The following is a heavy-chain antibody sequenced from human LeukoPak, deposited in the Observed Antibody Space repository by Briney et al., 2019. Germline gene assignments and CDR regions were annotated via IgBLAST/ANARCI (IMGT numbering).Heavy chain of an antibody. CDR3: ARAEYSSGSVPFDY. D-gene: IGHD6-19*01. V-gene: IGHV4-4*07. CDR2: IYTCEST. Sequence: PSETLSLTCTVSGGSISSYYWSWIRQPAPKGLEWIGRIYTCESTNYNPSLKSRVTMSVYTSKNQFSLKLSSVTAADTAVYYCARAEYSSGSVPFDYWGQGTLVTVSS. J-gene: IGHJ4*02. CDR1: GGSISSYY.